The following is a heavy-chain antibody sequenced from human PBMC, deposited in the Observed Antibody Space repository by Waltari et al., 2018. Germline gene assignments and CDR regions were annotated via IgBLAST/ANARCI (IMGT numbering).Heavy chain of an antibody. CDR1: GFTVSSNY. Sequence: EVQLVETGGGLIQPGGSLRLSCAASGFTVSSNYMSWVRQAPGKGLEWVSVIYSGGSTYYADSVKGRFTISRDNSKNTLYLQMNSLRAEDTAVYYCASDPYGGKIPQLGYWGQGTLVTVSS. CDR3: ASDPYGGKIPQLGY. D-gene: IGHD4-17*01. CDR2: IYSGGST. J-gene: IGHJ4*02. V-gene: IGHV3-53*02.